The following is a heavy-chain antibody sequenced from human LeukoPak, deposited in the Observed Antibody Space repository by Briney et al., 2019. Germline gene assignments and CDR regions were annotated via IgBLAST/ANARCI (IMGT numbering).Heavy chain of an antibody. CDR2: INHSGST. D-gene: IGHD7-27*01. CDR1: GVSFSGYY. V-gene: IGHV4-34*01. CDR3: AQNWGSYAFDI. J-gene: IGHJ3*02. Sequence: SETLSLTCAVYGVSFSGYYWSWIRQPPGKGLEWIGEINHSGSTNYNPSLKSRVTISLDTSKNQFSLKLSSVTAADTAVYYCAQNWGSYAFDIWGQGTMVTVSS.